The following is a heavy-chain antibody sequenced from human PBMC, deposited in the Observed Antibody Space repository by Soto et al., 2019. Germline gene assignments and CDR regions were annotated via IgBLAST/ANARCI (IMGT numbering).Heavy chain of an antibody. D-gene: IGHD3-10*01. CDR1: GGTFSSYA. CDR2: IIPMYGPA. Sequence: QVPLVQSGAEVKKPWSSVTVSCKASGGTFSSYAIHWVRQAPGQGLEWMGGIIPMYGPAKYAQRFQGRVTITADESTTTVYMELTSVTSQDTAVYYCARVTSMVRGVIDNWFDPWGHGTLVTVSS. J-gene: IGHJ5*02. CDR3: ARVTSMVRGVIDNWFDP. V-gene: IGHV1-69*01.